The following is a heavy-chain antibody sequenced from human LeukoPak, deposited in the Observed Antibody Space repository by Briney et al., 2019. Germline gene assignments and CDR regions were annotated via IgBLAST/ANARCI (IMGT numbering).Heavy chain of an antibody. J-gene: IGHJ4*02. D-gene: IGHD3-10*01. CDR2: IYYSGST. CDR1: DGSISSYY. V-gene: IGHV4-59*01. Sequence: SSETLSLTCTVSDGSISSYYWSWIRQPPGKGLEWIGYIYYSGSTNYNPSLKSRVTISVDTSKNQFSLKLSSVTAADTAVYYCARTAVGYYYGSGSYLGFDYWGQGTLVTVSS. CDR3: ARTAVGYYYGSGSYLGFDY.